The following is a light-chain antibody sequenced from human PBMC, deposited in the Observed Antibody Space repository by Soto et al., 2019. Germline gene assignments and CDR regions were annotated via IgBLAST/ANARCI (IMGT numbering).Light chain of an antibody. J-gene: IGKJ1*01. Sequence: IVLPQSPATLSLSPGERATLSCRASQSIRTDLAWYQQKSGQGPRLLIYDASTRATGIPARFSGSGSGTEFTLTISSLQPDDFATYYCQQYNGYRWTFGQGTNVDIK. CDR1: QSIRTD. CDR3: QQYNGYRWT. CDR2: DAS. V-gene: IGKV3D-15*01.